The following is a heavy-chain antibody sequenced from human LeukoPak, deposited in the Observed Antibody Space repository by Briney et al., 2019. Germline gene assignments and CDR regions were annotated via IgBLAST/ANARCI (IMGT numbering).Heavy chain of an antibody. CDR2: IIPILGIA. Sequence: GASVKVSCKASGGTFNSYAISWVRQAPGQGLEWMGRIIPILGIANYAQKFQGRVTITADKSTSTAYMELSSLRSEDTAVYYCARQTTYYGDYGENYFDYWGQGTLVTVSS. D-gene: IGHD4-17*01. CDR1: GGTFNSYA. V-gene: IGHV1-69*04. CDR3: ARQTTYYGDYGENYFDY. J-gene: IGHJ4*02.